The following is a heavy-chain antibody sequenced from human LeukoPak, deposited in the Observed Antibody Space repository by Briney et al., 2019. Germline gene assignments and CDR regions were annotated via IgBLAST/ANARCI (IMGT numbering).Heavy chain of an antibody. Sequence: SVKVSCKASGGTFSSYAINWVRQAPGQGLEWVGGIVPIFGKPTYAERFQGRVTITADESTSTADMELNGLTSDDTALYYCARDKERGARPGRFHYWGQGTLVTVSS. V-gene: IGHV1-69*13. J-gene: IGHJ4*02. CDR1: GGTFSSYA. CDR3: ARDKERGARPGRFHY. CDR2: IVPIFGKP. D-gene: IGHD1-26*01.